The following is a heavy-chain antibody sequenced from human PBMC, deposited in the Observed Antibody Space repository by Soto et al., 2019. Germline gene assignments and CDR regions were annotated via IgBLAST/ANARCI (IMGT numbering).Heavy chain of an antibody. Sequence: PGGSLRLSCAASGFTSSSYSMNWVRQAPGKGLEWVSYISSSSSTIYYADSVKGRFTISRDNAKNSLYLQMNSLRAEDTAVYYCARAVAVRYFDWSLNYYSYMDVWGKGTTVTVSS. CDR2: ISSSSSTI. J-gene: IGHJ6*03. V-gene: IGHV3-48*01. CDR3: ARAVAVRYFDWSLNYYSYMDV. D-gene: IGHD3-9*01. CDR1: GFTSSSYS.